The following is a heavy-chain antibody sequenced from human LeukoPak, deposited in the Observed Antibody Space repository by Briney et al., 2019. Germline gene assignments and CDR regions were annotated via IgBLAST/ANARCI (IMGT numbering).Heavy chain of an antibody. J-gene: IGHJ6*03. V-gene: IGHV3-7*01. CDR1: GFTFSSYW. CDR2: IKQDGSEI. Sequence: GGSLRLSCAASGFTFSSYWMSWVRQAPGKGLEWVADIKQDGSEIYYVDSVKGRFTISRDNAKNSLYLQVNSLSAEDTAVYYCAREILVSPRTGYYYYMDVWGKGTTVSVSS. CDR3: AREILVSPRTGYYYYMDV. D-gene: IGHD1-14*01.